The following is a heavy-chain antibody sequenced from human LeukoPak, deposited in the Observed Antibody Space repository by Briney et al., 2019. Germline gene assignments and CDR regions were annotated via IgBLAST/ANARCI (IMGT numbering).Heavy chain of an antibody. V-gene: IGHV1-18*01. Sequence: VASVKVSCKASGYTFTSYGISWVRQAPGQGLEWMGWISAYNGNTNYAQKLQGRVTMTTDTSTSTAYMELRSLRSDDTAVYYCARARDETILLWFGELSDFDYWGQGTLVTVSS. CDR2: ISAYNGNT. D-gene: IGHD3-10*01. J-gene: IGHJ4*02. CDR3: ARARDETILLWFGELSDFDY. CDR1: GYTFTSYG.